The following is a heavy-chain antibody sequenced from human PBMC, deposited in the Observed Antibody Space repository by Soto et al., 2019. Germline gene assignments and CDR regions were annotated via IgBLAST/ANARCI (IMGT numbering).Heavy chain of an antibody. CDR3: IQSRCGGDCLQSYASHYYYGMDV. CDR1: GFSLSTSGVG. Sequence: QITLKESGPTLVKPTQTLTLTCTFSGFSLSTSGVGVGWIRQPPGKALEWLALIYWDDDKRYSPSLRSRLTINTDTSKNRVVLTMTSMDPVDTATYYCIQSRCGGDCLQSYASHYYYGMDVWGQGTTVTVSS. D-gene: IGHD2-21*02. V-gene: IGHV2-5*02. CDR2: IYWDDDK. J-gene: IGHJ6*02.